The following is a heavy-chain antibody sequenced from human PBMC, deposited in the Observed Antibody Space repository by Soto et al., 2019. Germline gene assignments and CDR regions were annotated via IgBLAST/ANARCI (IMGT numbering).Heavy chain of an antibody. V-gene: IGHV4-30-4*01. D-gene: IGHD3-22*01. CDR2: IYYSGST. CDR3: ARGAPHYDSSGYYYDILGY. CDR1: GGSISSGDYY. J-gene: IGHJ4*02. Sequence: PSETLSLTCTVSGGSISSGDYYWSWIRQPPGKGLEWIGYIYYSGSTYYNPSLKSRVTISVDTSKNQFSLKLSSVTAADTAVYYCARGAPHYDSSGYYYDILGYWGQGTLVTVPS.